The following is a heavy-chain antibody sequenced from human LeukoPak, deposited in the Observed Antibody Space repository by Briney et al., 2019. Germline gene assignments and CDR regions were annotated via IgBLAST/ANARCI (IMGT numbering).Heavy chain of an antibody. CDR2: IWYDGSNK. Sequence: GGSLRLSCAASGFTFSSYGMHWVRQAPGKGLEWVAVIWYDGSNKYYADSVKGRFTISRDNSKNTLYLQMNSLRAEDTAVYYGARRIKYHGMGVWGQGTTVTVSS. CDR1: GFTFSSYG. V-gene: IGHV3-33*01. CDR3: ARRIKYHGMGV. J-gene: IGHJ6*02. D-gene: IGHD2/OR15-2a*01.